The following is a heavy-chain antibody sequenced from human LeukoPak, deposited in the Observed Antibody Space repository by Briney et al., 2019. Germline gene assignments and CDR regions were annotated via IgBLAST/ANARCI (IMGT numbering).Heavy chain of an antibody. CDR1: GGSISSYY. V-gene: IGHV4-59*08. CDR3: VRGWASGSYYNY. CDR2: ICYTGRP. D-gene: IGHD1-26*01. Sequence: SETLSLTCTVSGGSISSYYWSWIRQPPGKGLEWIGYICYTGRPNYNPSLRSRVTISVDTSKNQFSLKLTSVTAADTAVYYCVRGWASGSYYNYWGQGTLVTVPP. J-gene: IGHJ4*02.